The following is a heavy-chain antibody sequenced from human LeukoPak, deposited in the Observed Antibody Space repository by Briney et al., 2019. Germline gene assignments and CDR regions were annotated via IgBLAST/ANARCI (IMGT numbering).Heavy chain of an antibody. Sequence: GGSLRLSCEASGFTFSNYAMSWVRQAPGKGLEWVSAFSGSGGSTYYADSVKGRFTISRGNSKNTLYLQMNSLRAEDTAVYYCAKDVGYCSSNTCYKPFDSWGQGTLVTVSS. CDR3: AKDVGYCSSNTCYKPFDS. CDR2: FSGSGGST. CDR1: GFTFSNYA. V-gene: IGHV3-23*01. J-gene: IGHJ4*02. D-gene: IGHD2-2*02.